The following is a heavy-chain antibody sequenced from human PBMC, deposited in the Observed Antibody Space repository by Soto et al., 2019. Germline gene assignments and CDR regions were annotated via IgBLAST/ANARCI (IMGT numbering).Heavy chain of an antibody. V-gene: IGHV4-39*01. CDR1: GESIISSSYC. D-gene: IGHD2-21*02. CDR2: IYYSGRT. CDR3: ARQRTTVVTQAYFDH. Sequence: PSETLSLTCIVSGESIISSSYCCFCIRQPPWKGLELIGSIYYSGRTYYNPSFKSRVTISIDTSKNQFSLKLSSVTATDTAVYYCARQRTTVVTQAYFDHWGQGALVTVSS. J-gene: IGHJ4*02.